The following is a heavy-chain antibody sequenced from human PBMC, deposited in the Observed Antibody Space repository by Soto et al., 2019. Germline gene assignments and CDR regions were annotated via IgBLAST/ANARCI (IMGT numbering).Heavy chain of an antibody. J-gene: IGHJ4*02. CDR1: GGSFSGYY. CDR2: INHSGST. CDR3: ARILASVVRCFDY. V-gene: IGHV4-34*01. D-gene: IGHD2-15*01. Sequence: SETLSLTCAVYGGSFSGYYWSWIRQPPGKGLEWIGEINHSGSTNYNPSLKSRVTISVDTSKNQFSLKLSSVTAADTAVYYCARILASVVRCFDYWGQGTLVTVSS.